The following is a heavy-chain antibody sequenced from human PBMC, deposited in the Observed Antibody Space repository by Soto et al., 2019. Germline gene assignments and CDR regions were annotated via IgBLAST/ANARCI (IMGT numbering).Heavy chain of an antibody. CDR3: ARQRDGYNSRYFDY. CDR1: GGSISSGGYY. J-gene: IGHJ4*02. D-gene: IGHD5-12*01. Sequence: QVQLQESGPGLVKPSQTLSLTCTISGGSISSGGYYWSWIRQHPGKGLEWIGYIYYSGSTYYNPSLKSRVTISGDTAKNQSPLKLRSVTAADTAVYYCARQRDGYNSRYFDYWGQGTLVTVSS. CDR2: IYYSGST. V-gene: IGHV4-31*03.